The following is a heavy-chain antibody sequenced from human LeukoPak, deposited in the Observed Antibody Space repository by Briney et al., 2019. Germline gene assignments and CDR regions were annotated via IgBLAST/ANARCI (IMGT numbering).Heavy chain of an antibody. CDR3: AKFGVTARPREGFDY. J-gene: IGHJ4*02. CDR2: ISGSGGST. V-gene: IGHV3-23*01. D-gene: IGHD6-6*01. CDR1: GFTFSSYA. Sequence: GGSLRLSCAASGFTFSSYAMSWVRQAPGKGLEWVSAISGSGGSTYYADSVRGRFTISRDNSKNMLYLQMNSLRAEDTAVYYCAKFGVTARPREGFDYWGQGTLVTVSS.